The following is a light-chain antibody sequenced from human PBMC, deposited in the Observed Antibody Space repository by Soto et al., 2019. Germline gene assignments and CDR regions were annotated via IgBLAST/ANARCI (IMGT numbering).Light chain of an antibody. CDR3: SSYTSSSFVV. V-gene: IGLV2-14*01. Sequence: QSVLTQPASVSGSPGQSITFSCTGTSSDVGGYNYVSWYQQHPGKAPKLMIYEVSNRPSGVSNRFSGSKSGNTASLTISGLQAEDEADYYYSSYTSSSFVVFGGGTKLTVL. CDR2: EVS. J-gene: IGLJ2*01. CDR1: SSDVGGYNY.